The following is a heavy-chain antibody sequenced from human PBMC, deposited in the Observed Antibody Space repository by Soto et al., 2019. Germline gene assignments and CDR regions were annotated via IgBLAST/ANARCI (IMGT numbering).Heavy chain of an antibody. J-gene: IGHJ2*01. CDR2: INAGNGNT. Sequence: QVQLVQSGAEVKKPGASVKVSCKASGYTFTSYAMHWVRQAPGQRLEWMGWINAGNGNTKYSQKFQGRVTITRDTSASTAYMGVSSLGSEDTAVYYWARLGPTVVTGERNWYFDLWGRGTLVTVSS. D-gene: IGHD2-15*01. CDR3: ARLGPTVVTGERNWYFDL. V-gene: IGHV1-3*01. CDR1: GYTFTSYA.